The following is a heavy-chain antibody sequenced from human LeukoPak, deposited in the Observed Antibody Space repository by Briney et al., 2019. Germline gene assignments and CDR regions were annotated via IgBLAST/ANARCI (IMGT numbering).Heavy chain of an antibody. V-gene: IGHV3-23*01. J-gene: IGHJ4*02. Sequence: PGGSLRLSCAASGFTFSNYAMSWVRQAPGKGLEWVSAISGSGTNTFYADSVKGRFTISRDNSKNTLYLQMNSLRAEDTAVYYCAKAHGYSYGSSVSWGQGTLVTVSS. CDR1: GFTFSNYA. CDR2: ISGSGTNT. D-gene: IGHD5-18*01. CDR3: AKAHGYSYGSSVS.